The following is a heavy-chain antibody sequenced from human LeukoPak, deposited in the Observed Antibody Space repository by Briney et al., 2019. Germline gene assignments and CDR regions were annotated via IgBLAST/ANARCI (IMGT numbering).Heavy chain of an antibody. Sequence: SGTLSLTCAVSGGSISSSNWWSWVRQPPGKGLEWIGEIYHSGSTNYNPPLKSRVTISVDKSKNQFSLKLSSVTAADTAVYYCARVGIVVVPAATRWFDPWGQGTLVTVSS. V-gene: IGHV4-4*02. J-gene: IGHJ5*02. D-gene: IGHD2-2*01. CDR2: IYHSGST. CDR1: GGSISSSNW. CDR3: ARVGIVVVPAATRWFDP.